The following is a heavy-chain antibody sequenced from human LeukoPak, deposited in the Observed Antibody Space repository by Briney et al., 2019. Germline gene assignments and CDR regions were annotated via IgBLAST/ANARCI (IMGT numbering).Heavy chain of an antibody. V-gene: IGHV3-7*01. J-gene: IGHJ4*02. CDR3: ARGGGYSYGSFDY. D-gene: IGHD5-18*01. CDR2: IKQDGSEK. CDR1: GFTFSIYW. Sequence: GGSLRLSCAASGFTFSIYWMSWVRQAPGKGLEWVANIKQDGSEKYYVDSVKGRFTISRDNAKNTLYLQMNSLRAEDTAVYYCARGGGYSYGSFDYWGQGTLVTVSS.